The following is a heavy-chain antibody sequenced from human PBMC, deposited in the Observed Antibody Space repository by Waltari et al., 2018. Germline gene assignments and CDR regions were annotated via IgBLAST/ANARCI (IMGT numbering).Heavy chain of an antibody. D-gene: IGHD3-22*01. J-gene: IGHJ5*02. Sequence: QVQLVQYGAGVKKPGSTVKVSCKASVGTFSRYAISWVRQAPGQGVEWMGGIIPIFGTANYAQKFQGRVTITADKSTSTAYMELSSLRSEDTAVYYCARGASYYDSSGYYSWGQGTLVTVSS. CDR2: IIPIFGTA. CDR3: ARGASYYDSSGYYS. CDR1: VGTFSRYA. V-gene: IGHV1-69*14.